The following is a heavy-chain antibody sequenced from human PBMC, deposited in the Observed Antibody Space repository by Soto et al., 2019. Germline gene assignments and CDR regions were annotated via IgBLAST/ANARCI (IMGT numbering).Heavy chain of an antibody. CDR3: ATIFSCSGGSCIHFGLDI. J-gene: IGHJ6*02. D-gene: IGHD2-15*01. CDR1: GFNFRSYT. V-gene: IGHV3-21*01. Sequence: GGSLRLSCAASGFNFRSYTMYWVRQAPGKGLEWVSSISGSGSYIYYGDSVKGRFTISRDNAKNSLYLQMNSLRVEDTAVYYCATIFSCSGGSCIHFGLDIWGQGTTVTV. CDR2: ISGSGSYI.